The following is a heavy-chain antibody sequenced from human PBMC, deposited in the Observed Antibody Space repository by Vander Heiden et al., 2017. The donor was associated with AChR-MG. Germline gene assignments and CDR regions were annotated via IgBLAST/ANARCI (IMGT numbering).Heavy chain of an antibody. J-gene: IGHJ5*02. Sequence: QVQLVQSGAEVKKPGASVKVSCKVSGYTLTELSMHWVRQAPGKGLEWMGGFDPEDGETIYAQKFQGRVTMTKDTSTDTAYMELSSLRSEDTAVYYCATGTRVWWLRLGQDRDGEEGAGWFDPWGQGTLVTVSS. V-gene: IGHV1-24*01. CDR2: FDPEDGET. D-gene: IGHD5-12*01. CDR3: ATGTRVWWLRLGQDRDGEEGAGWFDP. CDR1: GYTLTELS.